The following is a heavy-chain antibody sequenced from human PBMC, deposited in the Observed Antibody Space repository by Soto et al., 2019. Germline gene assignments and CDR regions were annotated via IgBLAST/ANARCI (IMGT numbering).Heavy chain of an antibody. J-gene: IGHJ3*02. CDR2: INHNSGGT. V-gene: IGHV1-2*02. CDR3: ARRFIWFGNDAFDI. Sequence: SVKVSCKASGYTFTVYYMHWVRQAPGQGLEWMGWINHNSGGTNYAQKFQGRVTITRDTSISTAYMELSRLRSDDTAVYYCARRFIWFGNDAFDIWGQGTMVTVSS. D-gene: IGHD3-10*01. CDR1: GYTFTVYY.